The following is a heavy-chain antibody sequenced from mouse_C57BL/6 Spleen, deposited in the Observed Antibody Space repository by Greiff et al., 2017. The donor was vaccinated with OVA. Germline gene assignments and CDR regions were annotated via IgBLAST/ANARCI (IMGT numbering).Heavy chain of an antibody. CDR3: ARSGNSLYAMDY. D-gene: IGHD2-1*01. CDR1: GYSFTGYF. Sequence: EVQRVESGPELVKPGDSVKISCKASGYSFTGYFMNWVMQSHGQSLEWIGRINPYNGDTFYNQKFKGKATLTVDKSSSTAHMELRSLTSEDSAVYDCARSGNSLYAMDYWGQGTSVTVSS. V-gene: IGHV1-20*01. CDR2: INPYNGDT. J-gene: IGHJ4*01.